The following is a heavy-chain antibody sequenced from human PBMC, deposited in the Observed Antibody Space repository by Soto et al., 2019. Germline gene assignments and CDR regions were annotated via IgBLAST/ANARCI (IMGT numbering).Heavy chain of an antibody. J-gene: IGHJ4*02. CDR2: IGFDGTNI. Sequence: LSLSCVASGFYFKTYGMHWVRQAPGKGLEWVAVIGFDGTNIYYSDSVRGRFSISRDNSENTVSLQMNSLRVEDTALYYCVRTACVINNCSYRGVRWGQGTLVTVSS. V-gene: IGHV3-33*01. CDR3: VRTACVINNCSYRGVR. CDR1: GFYFKTYG. D-gene: IGHD1-20*01.